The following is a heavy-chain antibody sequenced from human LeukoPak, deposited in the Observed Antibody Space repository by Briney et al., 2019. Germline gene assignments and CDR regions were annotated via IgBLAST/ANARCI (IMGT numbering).Heavy chain of an antibody. V-gene: IGHV3-74*01. CDR1: GFTFTTFW. J-gene: IGHJ4*02. CDR3: ARRYAYGMDH. CDR2: FRSDGSTT. D-gene: IGHD3-9*01. Sequence: GGFLRLSCAASGFTFTTFWMHWVPQVPGKGLVWVSRFRSDGSTTIYADSVKGRFTTSRDSAKNTLYLQMNSLRAEDRGVYYCARRYAYGMDHWGQGTRVTVST.